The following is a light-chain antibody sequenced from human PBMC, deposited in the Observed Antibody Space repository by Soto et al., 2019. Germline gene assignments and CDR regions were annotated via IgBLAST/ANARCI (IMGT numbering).Light chain of an antibody. V-gene: IGKV3-20*01. CDR2: GAS. Sequence: EIVLTQSPGTLSLSPGERATLSCRASQSVSSSYLAWYQQKPGQAPRLLINGASSRATGIPDRFSGSGPGTDFTLNISRLEPEDFAVYYCQQYGSSPAYTFRQGTKLEIK. CDR1: QSVSSSY. CDR3: QQYGSSPAYT. J-gene: IGKJ2*01.